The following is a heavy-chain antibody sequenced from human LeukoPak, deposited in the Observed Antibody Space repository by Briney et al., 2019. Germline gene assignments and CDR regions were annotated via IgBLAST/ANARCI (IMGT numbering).Heavy chain of an antibody. CDR3: AKDQDSYRLDY. CDR1: GFTFGGHG. CDR2: VSYDGINK. V-gene: IGHV3-30*18. J-gene: IGHJ4*02. D-gene: IGHD5-18*01. Sequence: GGSLRLSCEASGFTFGGHGMHWVRQAPGKGLEWVAGVSYDGINKFYADSVKGRFTISRDNSMNTLWLQMNSLRAEDTAVYYCAKDQDSYRLDYWGQGTLVTVSS.